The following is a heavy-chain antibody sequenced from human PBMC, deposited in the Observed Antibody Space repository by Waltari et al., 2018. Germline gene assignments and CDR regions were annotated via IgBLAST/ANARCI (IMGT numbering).Heavy chain of an antibody. CDR2: IIPIFGTA. CDR1: GGTFSSYA. V-gene: IGHV1-69*05. CDR3: ARDLHDSSGYPRGGDYYYGMDV. D-gene: IGHD3-22*01. J-gene: IGHJ6*02. Sequence: QVQLVQSGAEVKKPGSSVKVSCKASGGTFSSYAISWVRQAPGQGLEWMGGIIPIFGTANYAQKFQGRVTITTDESTSTAYMELSSLRSEDTAVYYCARDLHDSSGYPRGGDYYYGMDVWGQGTTVTVSS.